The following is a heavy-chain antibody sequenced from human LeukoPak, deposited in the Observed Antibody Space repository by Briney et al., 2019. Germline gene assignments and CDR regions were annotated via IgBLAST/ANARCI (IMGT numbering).Heavy chain of an antibody. J-gene: IGHJ3*02. CDR2: IYYSGST. D-gene: IGHD1-26*01. Sequence: SETLSLTCTVSGGSISSYYWSWIRQPPGKGLEWIGYIYYSGSTYYNPSLKSRVTISVDTSKNQFSLKLSSVTAADTAVYYCARVAFSGSYGTGHAFDIWGQGTMVTVSS. CDR3: ARVAFSGSYGTGHAFDI. V-gene: IGHV4-59*12. CDR1: GGSISSYY.